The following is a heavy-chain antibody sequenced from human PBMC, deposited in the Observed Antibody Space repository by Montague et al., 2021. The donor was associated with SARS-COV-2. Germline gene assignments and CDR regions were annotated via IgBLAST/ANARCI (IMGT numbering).Heavy chain of an antibody. CDR1: GDSVSSNSAT. Sequence: CAISGDSVSSNSATWNWIRQSPSRGLEWLGRTYYESKWLNDYRGSVRSRMIINSDASRNQFSLQLNSVTPEDTAVYFCASSGITLTGLDAFDIWGQGTMVTVSS. J-gene: IGHJ3*02. D-gene: IGHD3-9*01. CDR3: ASSGITLTGLDAFDI. CDR2: TYYESKWLN. V-gene: IGHV6-1*01.